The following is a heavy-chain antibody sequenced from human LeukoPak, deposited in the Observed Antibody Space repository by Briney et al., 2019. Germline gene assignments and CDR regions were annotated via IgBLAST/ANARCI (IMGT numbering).Heavy chain of an antibody. CDR1: GFTFSSYS. J-gene: IGHJ4*02. D-gene: IGHD6-13*01. Sequence: GGSLRLSCAASGFTFSSYSMNWVRQASGKGLEWVSSISSSSSYIYYADSVKGRFTISRDNAKNSLYLQMNSLRAEDTAVYYCAIGGQQNFDYWGQGTLVTVSS. CDR3: AIGGQQNFDY. V-gene: IGHV3-21*01. CDR2: ISSSSSYI.